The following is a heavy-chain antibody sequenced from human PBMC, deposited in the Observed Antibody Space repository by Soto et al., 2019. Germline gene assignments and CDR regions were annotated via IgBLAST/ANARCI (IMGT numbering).Heavy chain of an antibody. Sequence: SDSLSNSCTVGSGSISSYCWSWIRQPPGKGLEWIGYIYYSGSTNYNPSLKSRVTISVDTSKNQFSLKLSSVTAADTAVYYCARDGAGYDFWSGYYVGYFDLWGRGTLVTVSS. CDR3: ARDGAGYDFWSGYYVGYFDL. J-gene: IGHJ2*01. V-gene: IGHV4-59*01. CDR2: IYYSGST. D-gene: IGHD3-3*01. CDR1: SGSISSYC.